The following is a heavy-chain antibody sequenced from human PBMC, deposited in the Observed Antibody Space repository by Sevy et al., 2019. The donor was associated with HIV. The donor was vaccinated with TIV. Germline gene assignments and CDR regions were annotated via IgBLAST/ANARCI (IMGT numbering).Heavy chain of an antibody. D-gene: IGHD3-16*02. CDR3: ARGLIMITFGGVIANEGDAFDI. Sequence: ASVKVSCKASGYTFIDYYIHWVRQAPGQGLEWMGWINPDNGGTNYAQKFQGRVTMTRDTSISTAYMELSRLRSDDTAVYYCARGLIMITFGGVIANEGDAFDIWGQGTMVTVSS. CDR1: GYTFIDYY. V-gene: IGHV1-2*02. J-gene: IGHJ3*02. CDR2: INPDNGGT.